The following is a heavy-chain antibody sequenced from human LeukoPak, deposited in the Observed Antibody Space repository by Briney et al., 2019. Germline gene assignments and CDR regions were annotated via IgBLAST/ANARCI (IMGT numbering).Heavy chain of an antibody. J-gene: IGHJ4*02. CDR2: RSIYNGNT. CDR3: ARGGPFPSSSSSREYYLDY. CDR1: GYTFTSYD. V-gene: IGHV1-18*01. D-gene: IGHD6-6*01. Sequence: GASVKVSCKASGYTFTSYDINWVRQAPGQGLEWMGWRSIYNGNTDYKLQGRVTMTTDTLTSTAYMEVRSLRSDDTAVYYCARGGPFPSSSSSREYYLDYWGQGTLVTVSS.